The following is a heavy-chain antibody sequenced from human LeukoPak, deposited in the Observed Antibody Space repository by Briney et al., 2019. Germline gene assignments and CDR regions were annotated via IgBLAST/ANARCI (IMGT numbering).Heavy chain of an antibody. D-gene: IGHD3-10*01. V-gene: IGHV4-4*07. CDR3: AREMVRGEGDY. CDR2: IYTSGST. J-gene: IGHJ4*02. CDR1: GGSISSYY. Sequence: SETLSLTCTVAGGSISSYYWSWNRHPAGKGLEWIGRIYTSGSTTYNPSLKSRVTMSVDTSKNQFSLKLSSVTAAHTAVYYCAREMVRGEGDYWGQGTLVTVSS.